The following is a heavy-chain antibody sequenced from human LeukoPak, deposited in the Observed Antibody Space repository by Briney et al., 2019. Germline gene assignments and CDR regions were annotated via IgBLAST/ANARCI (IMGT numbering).Heavy chain of an antibody. Sequence: GGSLRLSCAASGFTFRSYAMSWVRQAPGKGLEWVSAISGSGGSTYYADSVKGRFTISRDNSKNTLYLQMNSLRAEDTAVYYCAKTYYYDSSGYLPDYWGQGTLVTVSS. V-gene: IGHV3-23*01. J-gene: IGHJ4*02. D-gene: IGHD3-22*01. CDR3: AKTYYYDSSGYLPDY. CDR2: ISGSGGST. CDR1: GFTFRSYA.